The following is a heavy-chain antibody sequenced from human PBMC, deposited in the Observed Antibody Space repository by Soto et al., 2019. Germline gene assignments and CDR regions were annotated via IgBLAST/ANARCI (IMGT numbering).Heavy chain of an antibody. V-gene: IGHV4-4*07. Sequence: SETLSLTRTVSGGSISSYYWSWIRQPAGKGLEWIGRIYTSGSTNYNPSLKSRVTMSVDTSKNQFSLKLSSVTAADTAVYYCARSVVVGLYYYYYGMDVWGQGTTVTVSS. CDR2: IYTSGST. CDR1: GGSISSYY. J-gene: IGHJ6*02. D-gene: IGHD3-22*01. CDR3: ARSVVVGLYYYYYGMDV.